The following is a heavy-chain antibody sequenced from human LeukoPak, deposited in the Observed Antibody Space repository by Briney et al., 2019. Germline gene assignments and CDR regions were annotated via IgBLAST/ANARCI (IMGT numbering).Heavy chain of an antibody. Sequence: PGGSLRLSCAASGFTFSDYYMSWIRQAPGKGLEWVSYISSSGSTIYYADSVKGRFTTSRDNAKNSLYLQMNSLRAEDTAVYYCAREFNDIVVVVAASYYYYGMDVWGQGTTVTVSS. V-gene: IGHV3-11*01. CDR2: ISSSGSTI. J-gene: IGHJ6*02. CDR1: GFTFSDYY. D-gene: IGHD2-15*01. CDR3: AREFNDIVVVVAASYYYYGMDV.